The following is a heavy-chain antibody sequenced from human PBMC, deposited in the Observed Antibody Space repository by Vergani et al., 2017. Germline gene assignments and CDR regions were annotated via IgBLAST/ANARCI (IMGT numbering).Heavy chain of an antibody. D-gene: IGHD2-2*01. Sequence: QVRLQESGPGLVKPSETLALTCSVSGGSMSGYYWSWIRQPPGKELEWIGYMYHSGSTNYNPSLETRVTISGDTSKNQFSLKLNSVTAADTAVYYCARMGGYXEGDAFRIGYFDSWGPGILVTVSS. J-gene: IGHJ4*02. CDR2: MYHSGST. V-gene: IGHV4-59*01. CDR1: GGSMSGYY. CDR3: ARMGGYXEGDAFRIGYFDS.